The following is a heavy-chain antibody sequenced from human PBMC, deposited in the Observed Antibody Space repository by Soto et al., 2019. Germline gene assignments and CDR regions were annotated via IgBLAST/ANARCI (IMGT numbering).Heavy chain of an antibody. V-gene: IGHV3-23*01. D-gene: IGHD6-13*01. CDR1: GFAFGGFT. Sequence: VQVLESGGGLVQPGGSLRLSCSVSGFAFGGFTMTWVRQAPGKGLEWVSSISGSAARTYYADSVQGQFTISRDNSKSTLYLQMNSLRVEDTAEYYCTRGGVGTTGSCDFWGQGTLVAVSS. CDR2: ISGSAART. CDR3: TRGGVGTTGSCDF. J-gene: IGHJ4*02.